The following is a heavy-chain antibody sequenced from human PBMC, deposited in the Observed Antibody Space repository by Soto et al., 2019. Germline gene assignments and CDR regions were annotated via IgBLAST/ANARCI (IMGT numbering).Heavy chain of an antibody. J-gene: IGHJ4*02. D-gene: IGHD2-15*01. Sequence: PSETLSLTCAVYGGSFSGYYWSWIRQPPGKGLEWIGEINHSGSTNYNPSLKSRVTISVDTSKNQFSLKLSSVTAADTAVYYCASVGYCSGGSCYSSDYWGQGTLVTVSS. V-gene: IGHV4-34*01. CDR3: ASVGYCSGGSCYSSDY. CDR1: GGSFSGYY. CDR2: INHSGST.